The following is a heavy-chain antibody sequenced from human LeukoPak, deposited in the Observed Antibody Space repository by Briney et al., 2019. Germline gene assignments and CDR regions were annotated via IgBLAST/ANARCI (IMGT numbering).Heavy chain of an antibody. CDR2: IKQDGSEK. J-gene: IGHJ5*02. V-gene: IGHV3-7*01. Sequence: GGSLRLSCAASGFTFSSYSMSCVRQAPGKGLEWVANIKQDGSEKYYVDSVKGRFTISRDNAKNSLDLQMNSLRAEDTAVYYCARSEAGWFDPWGQGTLVTVS. CDR1: GFTFSSYS. CDR3: ARSEAGWFDP.